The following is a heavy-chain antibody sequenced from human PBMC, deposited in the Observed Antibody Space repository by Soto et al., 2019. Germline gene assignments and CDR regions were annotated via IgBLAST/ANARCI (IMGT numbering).Heavy chain of an antibody. J-gene: IGHJ6*02. V-gene: IGHV1-46*01. CDR1: GYTFTSYY. Sequence: QVQLVQSGAEVKKPGASVKVSCKASGYTFTSYYMHWVRQAPGQGLEWMGIINPSGGSTSYAQKFQGRVTMTREKATSTVYMELSSLRCEDTAVYYCASQYYYGSGRLQYYYGMDVWGQGTTVTVSS. CDR3: ASQYYYGSGRLQYYYGMDV. D-gene: IGHD3-10*01. CDR2: INPSGGST.